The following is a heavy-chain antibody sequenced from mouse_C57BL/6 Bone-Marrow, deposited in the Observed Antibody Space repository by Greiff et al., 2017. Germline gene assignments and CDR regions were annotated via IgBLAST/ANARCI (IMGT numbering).Heavy chain of an antibody. CDR2: INPYNGGT. D-gene: IGHD2-5*01. CDR1: GYTFTDYY. V-gene: IGHV1-19*01. Sequence: VQLQQSGPVLVKPGASVKMSCKASGYTFTDYYMNWVKQSHGKSLEWIGVINPYNGGTSYNQKFKGKATLTVDKSSSTAYMELNSLTSEDSAVYYCASYSNSWYCDVWGTGTTVTVSS. J-gene: IGHJ1*03. CDR3: ASYSNSWYCDV.